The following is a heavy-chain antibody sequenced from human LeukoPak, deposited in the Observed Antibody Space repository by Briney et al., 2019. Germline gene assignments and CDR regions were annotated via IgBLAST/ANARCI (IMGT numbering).Heavy chain of an antibody. CDR2: IYPADSDI. Sequence: GESLKISCKGSGYSINNYWIGWVRQMPGKGLEWMGIIYPADSDIRYSPSFQGQVTISADKSISTAYLQWSSLKASDTAMYYCAREDNWYFDYWGQGTLVTVSS. J-gene: IGHJ4*02. CDR1: GYSINNYW. V-gene: IGHV5-51*01. CDR3: AREDNWYFDY.